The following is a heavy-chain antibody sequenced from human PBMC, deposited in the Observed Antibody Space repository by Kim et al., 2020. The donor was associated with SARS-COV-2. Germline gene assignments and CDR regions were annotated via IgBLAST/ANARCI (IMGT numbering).Heavy chain of an antibody. Sequence: GGSLRLSCAVARFTFKNYWINLVLHTLGNGLVWVSRSSRYRSITNYADSVKGRFTMSRDNAENTLYLQMNSLRAEDTAVYYCARGFFRDGFDVWGQGPTVTVSS. V-gene: IGHV3-74*01. D-gene: IGHD3-10*01. CDR3: ARGFFRDGFDV. J-gene: IGHJ6*02. CDR2: SSRYRSIT. CDR1: RFTFKNYW.